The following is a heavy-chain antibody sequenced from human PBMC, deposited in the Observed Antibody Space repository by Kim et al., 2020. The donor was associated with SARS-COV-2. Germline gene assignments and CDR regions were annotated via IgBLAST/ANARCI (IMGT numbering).Heavy chain of an antibody. D-gene: IGHD1-1*01. CDR1: GFSFSSYY. Sequence: GGSLRLSCAVSGFSFSSYYMTWVRQAPGKGLEWVANISPHGSEVDYVDSVRGRFTISRDNAKNSLYLHLNSLRADDMAIYYCARKMANWYIDFWGQGT. J-gene: IGHJ4*02. CDR3: ARKMANWYIDF. V-gene: IGHV3-7*01. CDR2: ISPHGSEV.